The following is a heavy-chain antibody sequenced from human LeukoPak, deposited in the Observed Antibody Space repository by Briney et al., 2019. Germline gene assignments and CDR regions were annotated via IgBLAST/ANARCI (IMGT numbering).Heavy chain of an antibody. Sequence: SETLSLTCTISGGSISSYYWSWIRKPPGKGLEWIGYIYYSGSTNYNPSLKSRVTISVDTSKNQFSLKLSSVTAADTAVYYCARVYYDILTGYSNFDYWGQGTLVTVSS. V-gene: IGHV4-59*08. CDR1: GGSISSYY. D-gene: IGHD3-9*01. J-gene: IGHJ4*02. CDR3: ARVYYDILTGYSNFDY. CDR2: IYYSGST.